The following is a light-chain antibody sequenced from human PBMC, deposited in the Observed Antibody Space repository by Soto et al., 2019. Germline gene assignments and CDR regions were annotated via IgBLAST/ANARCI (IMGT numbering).Light chain of an antibody. J-gene: IGKJ1*01. V-gene: IGKV1-39*01. Sequence: RSASVADRVTITCRASQSISTYLNWYLQKPGKAPNLLIYTTSILESGVPSRFSGTGSGRDLTLIIGIVIPEDLVPHFFRVSSRLLRQFAKGTKVDI. CDR2: TTS. CDR1: QSISTY. CDR3: RVSSRLLRQ.